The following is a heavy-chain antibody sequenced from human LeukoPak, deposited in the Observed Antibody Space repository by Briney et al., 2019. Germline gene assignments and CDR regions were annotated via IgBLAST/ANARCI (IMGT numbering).Heavy chain of an antibody. CDR2: IKQDGSEK. D-gene: IGHD3-10*01. V-gene: IGHV3-7*05. Sequence: PGGSLRLSCAASGFTFSKYWMSWVRQAPGKGLEWVANIKQDGSEKYYVDSVKGRFTISRDNSKKTLSLQMNSLRADDTAVYYCAKGGSGSGPSRWFDPWGQGTQVTVSS. CDR1: GFTFSKYW. J-gene: IGHJ5*02. CDR3: AKGGSGSGPSRWFDP.